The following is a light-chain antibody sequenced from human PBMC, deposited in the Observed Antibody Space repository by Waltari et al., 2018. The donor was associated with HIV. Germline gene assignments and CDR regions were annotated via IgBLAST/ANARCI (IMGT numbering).Light chain of an antibody. CDR1: SSDVGGYNF. CDR2: DVF. CDR3: CSYAGSRTWV. V-gene: IGLV2-23*02. J-gene: IGLJ3*02. Sequence: QSALTQPASVSGSPGQSITVSCTGTSSDVGGYNFVSWYQQHPGKAPKLIIFDVFKRPAGVSGRFSGYRSGNTASLTVSGLQAEDEADYYCCSYAGSRTWVFGGGTALTVL.